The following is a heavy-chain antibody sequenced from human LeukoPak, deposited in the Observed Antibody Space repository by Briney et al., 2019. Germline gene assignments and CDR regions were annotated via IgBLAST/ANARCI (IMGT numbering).Heavy chain of an antibody. Sequence: PSETLSLTXAVSGGSFSDFYWSWIRQAPGKGLEWIGEIDHGGSTNYNPSVKSRVTISVDKSKKQFSLKLGSVTAADTAVYYCARGLPAYSSSWYYFDYWGQETLVTVSS. CDR2: IDHGGST. D-gene: IGHD6-13*01. CDR3: ARGLPAYSSSWYYFDY. J-gene: IGHJ4*02. CDR1: GGSFSDFY. V-gene: IGHV4-34*01.